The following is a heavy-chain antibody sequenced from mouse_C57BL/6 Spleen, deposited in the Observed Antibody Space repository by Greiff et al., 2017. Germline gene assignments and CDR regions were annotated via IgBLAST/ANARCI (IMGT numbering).Heavy chain of an antibody. Sequence: VHLVESGPGLVAPSQSLSITCTVSGFSLTSYGVHWVRQPPGKGLEWLVVIWSDGSTTYNSALKSRLSISKDNSKSQVFLKMNSLQTDDTAMYYCARNGYYLYYAMDYWGQGTSVTVSS. CDR2: IWSDGST. V-gene: IGHV2-6*02. CDR3: ARNGYYLYYAMDY. J-gene: IGHJ4*01. D-gene: IGHD2-3*01. CDR1: GFSLTSYG.